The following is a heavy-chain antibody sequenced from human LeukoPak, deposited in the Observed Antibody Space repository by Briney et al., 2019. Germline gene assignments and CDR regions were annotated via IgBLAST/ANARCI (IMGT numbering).Heavy chain of an antibody. CDR3: ARDPGSGWWGGFDL. CDR1: GFTFINYA. Sequence: GGSLRLSCAASGFTFINYAMSWVRQAPGKGLEWVSVISGNGGTTYYADSVKGRFTISRDNSRDSLYLQMNSLRPEDTAVYYCARDPGSGWWGGFDLWGQGTLVTVSS. D-gene: IGHD6-19*01. J-gene: IGHJ5*02. CDR2: ISGNGGTT. V-gene: IGHV3-23*01.